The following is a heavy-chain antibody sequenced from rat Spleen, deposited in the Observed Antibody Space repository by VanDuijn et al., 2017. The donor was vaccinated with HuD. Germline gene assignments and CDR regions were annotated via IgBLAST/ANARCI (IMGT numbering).Heavy chain of an antibody. CDR3: AREMVVIPFDY. CDR2: ITNTGDST. Sequence: EVQLVESGGGLVQPGGSMKLSCTVSGFTFTSFPVAWVRQAPTKGLEWVASITNTGDSTYYPDSVKGRFTISRDNAKSTLYLQMDSLRSEDTATYYCAREMVVIPFDYWGQGVMVTVSS. V-gene: IGHV5-46*01. CDR1: GFTFTSFP. J-gene: IGHJ2*01. D-gene: IGHD1-12*02.